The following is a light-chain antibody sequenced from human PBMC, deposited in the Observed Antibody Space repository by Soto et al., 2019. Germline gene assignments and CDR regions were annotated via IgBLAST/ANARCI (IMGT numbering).Light chain of an antibody. CDR1: QSISSW. CDR3: QQYNSYSPGWT. Sequence: DIQMTQSPSTLSASVGDRVTITCRASQSISSWLAWYQQKPGKAPKLLIYDASSLESGVPSRFSGSGSGTEFTLTISSLQPDDFATYYCQQYNSYSPGWTVGQGTKVEIK. V-gene: IGKV1-5*01. J-gene: IGKJ1*01. CDR2: DAS.